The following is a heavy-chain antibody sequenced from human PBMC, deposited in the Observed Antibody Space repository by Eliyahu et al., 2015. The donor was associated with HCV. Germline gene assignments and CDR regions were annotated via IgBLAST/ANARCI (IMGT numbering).Heavy chain of an antibody. Sequence: QVQLVESGGGVVQPGRSLRLSCAASGFSFSTYGLXWVRQAPGKGLEWVAXTSFDGSKQFYTDSVKGRFTISRDNSKNTLYLQMNSLRTEDTGVYYCVRDPAQRLYSWDWADNYFDSWGQGTLVIVSS. V-gene: IGHV3-30*10. CDR1: GFSFSTYG. CDR3: VRDPAQRLYSWDWADNYFDS. J-gene: IGHJ5*01. D-gene: IGHD3/OR15-3a*01. CDR2: TSFDGSKQ.